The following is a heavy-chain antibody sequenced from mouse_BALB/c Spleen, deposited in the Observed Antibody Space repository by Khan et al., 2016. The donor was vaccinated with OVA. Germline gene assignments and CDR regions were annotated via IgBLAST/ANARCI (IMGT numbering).Heavy chain of an antibody. CDR1: GFTFSTYG. J-gene: IGHJ3*01. CDR3: GRRDYYYNREAFAY. Sequence: EVQLVESGGVLVKPGGSLKLSCAASGFTFSTYGMSWVRQIPDKRLAWVATLSSCGSYTYYPDIVQGRFTFYRDNAKKTLHLQMNILNSEDTAMYYCGRRDYYYNREAFAYWGQGTLVTVSA. CDR2: LSSCGSYT. D-gene: IGHD1-1*01. V-gene: IGHV5-6*01.